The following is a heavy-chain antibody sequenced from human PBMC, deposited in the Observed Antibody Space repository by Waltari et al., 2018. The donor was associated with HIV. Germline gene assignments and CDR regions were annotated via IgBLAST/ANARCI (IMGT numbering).Heavy chain of an antibody. D-gene: IGHD3-16*02. CDR2: IYYSGST. V-gene: IGHV4-39*01. CDR1: GGSISSSSYY. Sequence: QLQLQESGPGLVKPSETLSLTCTVSGGSISSSSYYWGWIRQPPGEGLEWIGSIYYSGSTYYNPSLKSRVTISVDTSKNQFSLKLSSVTAADTAVYYCARLYDYVWGSYRYTYYFDYWGQGTLVTVSS. J-gene: IGHJ4*02. CDR3: ARLYDYVWGSYRYTYYFDY.